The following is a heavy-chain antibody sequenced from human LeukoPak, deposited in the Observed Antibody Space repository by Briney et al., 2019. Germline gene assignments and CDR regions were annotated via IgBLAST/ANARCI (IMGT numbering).Heavy chain of an antibody. D-gene: IGHD2-15*01. CDR2: ISSSGSTI. V-gene: IGHV3-48*03. J-gene: IGHJ5*02. Sequence: SCKASGYTFTSYGISWVRQAPGNGLEWVSYISSSGSTIYYADSVKGRFTISRDNAKNSLYLQMNSLRAEDTAVYYCARIGGGEDWFDPWGQGTLVTVSS. CDR1: GYTFTSYG. CDR3: ARIGGGEDWFDP.